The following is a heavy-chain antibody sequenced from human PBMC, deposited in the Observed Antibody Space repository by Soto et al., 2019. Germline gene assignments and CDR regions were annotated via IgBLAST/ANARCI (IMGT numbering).Heavy chain of an antibody. J-gene: IGHJ4*02. Sequence: SETLSLTCTVSGGSISSYYWSWIRQPPGKGLEWIGYIYYSGSTNYNPSLKSRVTISVDTSKNQFSLKLSSVTAADTALYYCARLRVSQLWLRSFDYWGQGTLVTVSS. D-gene: IGHD5-18*01. V-gene: IGHV4-59*08. CDR3: ARLRVSQLWLRSFDY. CDR1: GGSISSYY. CDR2: IYYSGST.